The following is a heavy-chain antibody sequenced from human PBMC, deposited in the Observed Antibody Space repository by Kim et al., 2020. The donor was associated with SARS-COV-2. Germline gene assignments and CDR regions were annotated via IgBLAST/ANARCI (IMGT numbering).Heavy chain of an antibody. D-gene: IGHD2-15*01. J-gene: IGHJ6*02. V-gene: IGHV4-39*01. CDR2: IYYSGST. Sequence: SETLSLTCTVSGGSISSSSYYWGWIRQPPGKGLEWIGSIYYSGSTYYNPSLKSRVTISVDTSKNQFSLKLSSVTAADTAVYYCVSVVVVAATDKGYYYYGMDVWGQGTTVTVSS. CDR1: GGSISSSSYY. CDR3: VSVVVVAATDKGYYYYGMDV.